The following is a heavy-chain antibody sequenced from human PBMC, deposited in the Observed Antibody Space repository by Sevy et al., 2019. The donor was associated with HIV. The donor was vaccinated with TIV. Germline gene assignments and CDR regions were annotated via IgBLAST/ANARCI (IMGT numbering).Heavy chain of an antibody. CDR2: ISWDGGST. D-gene: IGHD2-15*01. CDR3: AKVADCSGGSCYYYFDY. V-gene: IGHV3-43D*03. J-gene: IGHJ4*02. CDR1: GFTFDDYA. Sequence: GGSLRLSCVASGFTFDDYAMHWVRQAPGKGLEWVSLISWDGGSTYYADSVKGRFTISRDNSKNSLYLQMNSLRAEDTALYYCAKVADCSGGSCYYYFDYWGQGTLVTVSS.